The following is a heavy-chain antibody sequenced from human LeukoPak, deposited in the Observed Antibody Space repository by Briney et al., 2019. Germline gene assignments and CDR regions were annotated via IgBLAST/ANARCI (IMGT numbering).Heavy chain of an antibody. J-gene: IGHJ6*03. CDR3: AREPRGGLSGNLGGLFASYYTYYYMDV. Sequence: ASVKVSCKASGYTFTKYYIHWVRQAPGQGLEWMGMINPTDGATTYAQRFQGRVTMTRDMSPTTVYMDLRSLRSEDTAVFFWAREPRGGLSGNLGGLFASYYTYYYMDVWGRGTTVTV. D-gene: IGHD1-26*01. CDR1: GYTFTKYY. CDR2: INPTDGAT. V-gene: IGHV1-46*01.